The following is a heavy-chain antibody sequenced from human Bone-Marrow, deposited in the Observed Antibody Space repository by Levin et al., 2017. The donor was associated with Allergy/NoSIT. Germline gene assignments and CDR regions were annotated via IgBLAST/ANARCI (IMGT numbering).Heavy chain of an antibody. J-gene: IGHJ4*02. CDR1: GFNFTNAW. CDR2: IKTGGATR. CDR3: AAESGMATKY. D-gene: IGHD5-24*01. V-gene: IGHV3-15*01. Sequence: AGGSLRLSCAASGFNFTNAWMSWIRQAPGKGLEWVGRIKTGGATREYAAPVKGRFTISRDDSRNILFLQLNSLRTEDTALYFCAAESGMATKYWGQGTLVSVSS.